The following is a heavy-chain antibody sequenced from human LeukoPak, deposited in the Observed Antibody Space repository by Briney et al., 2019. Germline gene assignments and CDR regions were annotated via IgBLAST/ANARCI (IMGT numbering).Heavy chain of an antibody. CDR1: GFTFSSYS. CDR3: AHFSWIQLWRDDAFDI. V-gene: IGHV3-21*01. Sequence: GSLRLSCAASGFTFSSYSMNWVRQAPGKGLEWVSSISSSSSYIYYADSVKGRFTISRDNAKNSLYLQMNSLRAEGTAVYYCAHFSWIQLWRDDAFDIWGQGTMVTVSS. D-gene: IGHD5-18*01. J-gene: IGHJ3*02. CDR2: ISSSSSYI.